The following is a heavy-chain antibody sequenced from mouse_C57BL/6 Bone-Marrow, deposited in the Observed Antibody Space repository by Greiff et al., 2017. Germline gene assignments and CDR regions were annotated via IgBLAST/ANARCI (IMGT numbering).Heavy chain of an antibody. CDR2: ISSGSSTI. CDR3: AGSDDDGYSYYYAMDY. CDR1: GFTFSDYG. D-gene: IGHD2-3*01. Sequence: EVNVVESGGGLVKPGGSLKLSCAASGFTFSDYGMHWVRQAPEKGLEWVAYISSGSSTIYYADTVKGRFTISRDNATNTLFLQLTSLRSEDPAMYYCAGSDDDGYSYYYAMDYWGQGTSVTVSS. V-gene: IGHV5-17*01. J-gene: IGHJ4*01.